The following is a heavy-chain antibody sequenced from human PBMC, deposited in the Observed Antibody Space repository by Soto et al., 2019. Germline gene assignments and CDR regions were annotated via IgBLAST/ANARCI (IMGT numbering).Heavy chain of an antibody. CDR1: GGSISSGGYY. CDR3: ASDPFLQIVATRNSMDV. V-gene: IGHV4-31*03. D-gene: IGHD5-12*01. CDR2: IYYSGST. Sequence: QVQLQESGPGLVKPSQTLSLTCTVSGGSISSGGYYWSWIRQHPGKGLEWIGYIYYSGSTYYNPSLKSRVTISVDTSKNQFSLKLSSVTAADTAVYSCASDPFLQIVATRNSMDVWGQGTTVTFSS. J-gene: IGHJ6*02.